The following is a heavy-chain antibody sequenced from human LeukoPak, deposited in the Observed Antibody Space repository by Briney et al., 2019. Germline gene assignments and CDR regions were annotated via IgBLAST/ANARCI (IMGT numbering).Heavy chain of an antibody. CDR1: GFTFSGSA. CDR2: IRSKTNNYAT. V-gene: IGHV3-73*01. J-gene: IGHJ4*02. CDR3: AKDLKLPLWFGEFQGY. Sequence: GGSLRLSCAASGFTFSGSALHWVRQASGKGLEWIGRIRSKTNNYATTYAASVTGRFTVSRDDAENTAYLQMNSLKTEDTAVYYCAKDLKLPLWFGEFQGYWGQGTLVTVSS. D-gene: IGHD3-10*01.